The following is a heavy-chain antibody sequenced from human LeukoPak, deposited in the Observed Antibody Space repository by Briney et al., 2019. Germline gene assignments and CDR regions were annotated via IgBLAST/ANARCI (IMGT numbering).Heavy chain of an antibody. Sequence: ASVTVSCKAFGYALTSYYIHWVRQAPGQGLEWMGIIDPRAGSTIYAQNFQGRITLAADTSTNTVYMELRSPTSEDTAIYFCARKFYFDYWGQGSLVTVSS. CDR3: ARKFYFDY. CDR2: IDPRAGST. CDR1: GYALTSYY. V-gene: IGHV1-46*01. J-gene: IGHJ4*02.